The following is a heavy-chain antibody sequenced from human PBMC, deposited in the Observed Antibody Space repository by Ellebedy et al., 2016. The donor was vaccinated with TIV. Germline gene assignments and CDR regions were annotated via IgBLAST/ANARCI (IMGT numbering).Heavy chain of an antibody. D-gene: IGHD5-18*01. V-gene: IGHV1-69*13. J-gene: IGHJ6*03. Sequence: ASVKVSXXASGGTFSSYAISWVRQAPGQGLEWMGGIIPIFGTANYAQKFQGRVTITADESTSTAYMELSSLRSEDTAVYYCARDLGHVDIAMGTYYYYYMDVWGKGTTVTVSS. CDR2: IIPIFGTA. CDR3: ARDLGHVDIAMGTYYYYYMDV. CDR1: GGTFSSYA.